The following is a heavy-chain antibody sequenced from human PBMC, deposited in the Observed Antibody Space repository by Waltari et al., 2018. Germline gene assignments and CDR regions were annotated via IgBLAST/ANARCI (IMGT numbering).Heavy chain of an antibody. V-gene: IGHV1-69*01. CDR1: GGTFSTYA. J-gene: IGHJ6*02. CDR3: ARDSGDTAMASYYYYGMDV. Sequence: QVQLVQSGDEVNKPGSSVKVSCQASGGTFSTYAISWVRRAPGQRFEWMGGIIPIFGTANYAQKFQGRVTITADESTSTAYMELSSLRSEDTAVYYCARDSGDTAMASYYYYGMDVWGQGTTVTVSS. D-gene: IGHD5-18*01. CDR2: IIPIFGTA.